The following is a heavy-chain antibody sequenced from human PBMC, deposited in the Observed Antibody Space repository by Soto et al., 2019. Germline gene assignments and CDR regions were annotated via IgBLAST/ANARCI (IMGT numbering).Heavy chain of an antibody. D-gene: IGHD2-2*01. V-gene: IGHV1-69*04. CDR2: IIPILGIA. J-gene: IGHJ4*02. CDR1: GGTFSSCT. CDR3: AREPIYCSSTSCYRFDY. Sequence: GASVKVSCKASGGTFSSCTISWVRQAPGQGLEWMGRIIPILGIANYAQKFQGRVTITADKSTSTAYMELSSLRSEDTAVYYCAREPIYCSSTSCYRFDYWGQGTLVTVS.